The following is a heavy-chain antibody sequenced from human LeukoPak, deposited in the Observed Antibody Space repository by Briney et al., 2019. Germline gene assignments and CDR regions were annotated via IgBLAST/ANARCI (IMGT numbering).Heavy chain of an antibody. V-gene: IGHV3-23*01. CDR2: ISGSGGST. J-gene: IGHJ4*02. Sequence: PGGSLRLSCAASGFTFSSYAMSWVRQAPGKGLEWVSAISGSGGSTDYADSVKGRFTISRDNSKNTLFLQMNSLRAEDTAVYYCAEGRGGTYYSWDYWGQGTLVTVSS. CDR1: GFTFSSYA. CDR3: AEGRGGTYYSWDY. D-gene: IGHD1-26*01.